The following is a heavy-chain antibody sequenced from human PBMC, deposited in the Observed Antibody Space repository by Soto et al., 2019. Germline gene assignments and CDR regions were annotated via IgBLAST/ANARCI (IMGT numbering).Heavy chain of an antibody. J-gene: IGHJ6*02. D-gene: IGHD4-17*01. V-gene: IGHV1-2*02. Sequence: ASVKVSCKASGYTFTDYYMHWVPQAPGQGLEGRVWINPNSGDTNYAQKFQGRVTMTRDTSISTAYMELSRLRSDDTAVYYCARDTPCGDRPSEYYYGMDVWGQGTTVTVSS. CDR2: INPNSGDT. CDR3: ARDTPCGDRPSEYYYGMDV. CDR1: GYTFTDYY.